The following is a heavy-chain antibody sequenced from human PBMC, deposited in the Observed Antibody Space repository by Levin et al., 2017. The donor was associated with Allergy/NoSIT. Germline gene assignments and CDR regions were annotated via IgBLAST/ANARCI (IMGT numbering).Heavy chain of an antibody. Sequence: GESLKISCAASGFTFSTYVMNWVRQAPGKGLEWVAAISGSGGTTYYADSVKGRFTISRDNSKNTLYLQMNSLRAEDTAVYYCAKRYSSSWPFDYWGQGTLVTVSS. V-gene: IGHV3-23*01. CDR1: GFTFSTYV. CDR3: AKRYSSSWPFDY. J-gene: IGHJ4*02. CDR2: ISGSGGTT. D-gene: IGHD6-13*01.